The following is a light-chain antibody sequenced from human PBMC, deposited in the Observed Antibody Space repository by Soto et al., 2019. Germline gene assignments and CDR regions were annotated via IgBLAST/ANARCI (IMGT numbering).Light chain of an antibody. CDR3: CSYATSTTLV. J-gene: IGLJ2*01. CDR1: SSDVGSYNL. V-gene: IGLV2-23*01. CDR2: EGS. Sequence: QSVLTQPASVSGSPGQSITISCTGTSSDVGSYNLVSWYQQHPGKAPKLMIYEGSKRPSGVSNRFSGSKSGNTASLTISGLQAEDEADYHCCSYATSTTLVFGGGTKLTVL.